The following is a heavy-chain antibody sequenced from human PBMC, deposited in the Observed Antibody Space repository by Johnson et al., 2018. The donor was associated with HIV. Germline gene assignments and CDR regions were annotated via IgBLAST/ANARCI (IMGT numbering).Heavy chain of an antibody. Sequence: VESGGGLVKPGGSLRLSCVASGFTFSDAWMSWVRQAPGKGLAWVGRLKRKADGGATDYAPPVKGRFNISRDDSKNTVYLQLNSLRAEDTAVYYCARDDAFDIWGQGTMVTVSS. J-gene: IGHJ3*02. CDR1: GFTFSDAW. V-gene: IGHV3-15*01. CDR2: LKRKADGGAT. CDR3: ARDDAFDI.